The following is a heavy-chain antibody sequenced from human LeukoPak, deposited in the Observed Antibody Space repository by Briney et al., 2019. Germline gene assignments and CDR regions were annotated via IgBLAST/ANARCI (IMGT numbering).Heavy chain of an antibody. J-gene: IGHJ4*02. CDR2: IYGSGST. V-gene: IGHV4-61*01. CDR3: ARDADYYDSSGSLAY. Sequence: SETLSLTCTVSGGSISSSSYYWGWIRQPPGKGLEWIGYIYGSGSTNYSPSLKSRVSISGDTSKNQFSLKVNSVTAADTAVYYCARDADYYDSSGSLAYWGQGTLVTVSS. CDR1: GGSISSSSYY. D-gene: IGHD3-22*01.